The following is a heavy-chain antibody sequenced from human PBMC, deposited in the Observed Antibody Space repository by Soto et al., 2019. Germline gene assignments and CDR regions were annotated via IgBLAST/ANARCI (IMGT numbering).Heavy chain of an antibody. J-gene: IGHJ5*02. D-gene: IGHD3-3*01. CDR3: ARGWIFGVVTTPGWFDL. V-gene: IGHV1-3*01. CDR2: INAANGDT. Sequence: GASLKFFCKASGYTFTSYCIHWVRQAPGQRLEWMGWINAANGDTKYSRKFQGRVTITADESTSTAYMKLSSLRSEDTSVYYCARGWIFGVVTTPGWFDLWRQAALVNV. CDR1: GYTFTSYC.